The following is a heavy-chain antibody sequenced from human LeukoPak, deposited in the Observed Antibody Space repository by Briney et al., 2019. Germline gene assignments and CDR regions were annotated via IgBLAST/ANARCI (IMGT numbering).Heavy chain of an antibody. CDR3: ARVYSRYFDF. D-gene: IGHD4-11*01. V-gene: IGHV1-2*02. Sequence: ASVKVSCKASGYTFTGYDIYWVRQAPGQGLEWMGWINPNSGGTDYTQKFQGRVTMTRDTSISTAYMELSRLRSDDTAVYYCARVYSRYFDFWGQGTLVTVSS. CDR1: GYTFTGYD. J-gene: IGHJ4*02. CDR2: INPNSGGT.